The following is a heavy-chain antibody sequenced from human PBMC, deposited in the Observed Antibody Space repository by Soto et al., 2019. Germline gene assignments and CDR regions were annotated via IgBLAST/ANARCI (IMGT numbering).Heavy chain of an antibody. CDR1: GFTFSDYY. J-gene: IGHJ3*02. D-gene: IGHD3-10*01. V-gene: IGHV3-11*01. CDR2: ISSSGSTI. CDR3: AREHLSITMVRGVTREAFDI. Sequence: QVQLVESGGGLVKPGGSLRLSCAASGFTFSDYYMSWIRQAPGKGLEWVSYISSSGSTIYYADSVKGRFTISRDNAKNSLYLQMNSLRAEDTAVYYCAREHLSITMVRGVTREAFDIWGQGTMVTVSS.